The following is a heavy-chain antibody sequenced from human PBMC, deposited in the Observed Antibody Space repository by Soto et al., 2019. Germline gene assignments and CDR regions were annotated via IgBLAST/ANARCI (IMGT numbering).Heavy chain of an antibody. D-gene: IGHD6-13*01. V-gene: IGHV3-23*01. CDR3: AKRGHSTSWYWFDP. CDR1: AFTFTNDA. Sequence: EVQLLESGGGLVQPGGSLRLSCAASAFTFTNDAMSWVRQAPGKGLEWVSSISGSGGSTYYADSVQGRFTISRDNSNNTLYLQMDSLRAEDTAVYFWAKRGHSTSWYWFDPWGQGTQVTVSS. CDR2: ISGSGGST. J-gene: IGHJ5*02.